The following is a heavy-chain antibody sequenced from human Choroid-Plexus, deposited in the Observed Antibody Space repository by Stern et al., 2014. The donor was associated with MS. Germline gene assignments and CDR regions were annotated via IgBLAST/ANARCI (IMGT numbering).Heavy chain of an antibody. CDR1: GFTFGSCA. CDR3: AKDRHYLTYFFDH. Sequence: VQLVESGGGVVQPGRPLRLSCVASGFTFGSCAMHLVRQAPGKGLEWGAGVSYDGSNKYYADSVKGRFTISRDNSQNTLYMQMSSLRPEDTAVYYCAKDRHYLTYFFDHWGQGSLVTVSS. D-gene: IGHD2/OR15-2a*01. V-gene: IGHV3-30*18. J-gene: IGHJ5*02. CDR2: VSYDGSNK.